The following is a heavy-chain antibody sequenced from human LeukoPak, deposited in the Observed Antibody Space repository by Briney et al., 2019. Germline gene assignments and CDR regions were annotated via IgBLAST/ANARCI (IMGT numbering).Heavy chain of an antibody. D-gene: IGHD3-22*01. CDR3: AVNYYDSSGSYFNYFDY. J-gene: IGHJ4*02. CDR1: GFTFSTYG. V-gene: IGHV3-NL1*01. CDR2: ITGGGHST. Sequence: GGSLRLSCAASGFTFSTYGMHWVRQAPGKGLEWVSAITGGGHSTYYADSVKGRFTISRDNSKNTLYLQMNSLRAEDTAVYYCAVNYYDSSGSYFNYFDYWGQGTLVTVSS.